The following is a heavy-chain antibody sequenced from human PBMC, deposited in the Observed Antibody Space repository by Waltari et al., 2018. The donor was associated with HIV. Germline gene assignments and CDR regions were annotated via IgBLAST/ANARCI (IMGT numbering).Heavy chain of an antibody. D-gene: IGHD4-17*01. J-gene: IGHJ4*02. CDR2: INPNSGGT. CDR3: AREPSLTTAYDY. CDR1: GNTFTGHY. V-gene: IGHV1-2*02. Sequence: QVQLVQSGAEGKKPGASVKVPCKASGNTFTGHYMHWVRQAPGQGLEWMGWINPNSGGTNYAQKFQGRVTMTRDTSISTAYMELTRLRSDDTAVYYCAREPSLTTAYDYWGQGTLVTVSS.